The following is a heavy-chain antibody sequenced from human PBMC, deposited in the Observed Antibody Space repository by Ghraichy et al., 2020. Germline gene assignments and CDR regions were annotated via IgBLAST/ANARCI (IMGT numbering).Heavy chain of an antibody. J-gene: IGHJ3*02. V-gene: IGHV4-59*01. Sequence: ESLNISCTVSGGSISSYYWSWIRQPPGKGLEWIGYIYYSGSTNYNPSLKSRVTISVDTSKNQFSLKLSSVTAADTAVYYCARGGWGSGDAFDIWGQGTMVTVSS. D-gene: IGHD7-27*01. CDR2: IYYSGST. CDR3: ARGGWGSGDAFDI. CDR1: GGSISSYY.